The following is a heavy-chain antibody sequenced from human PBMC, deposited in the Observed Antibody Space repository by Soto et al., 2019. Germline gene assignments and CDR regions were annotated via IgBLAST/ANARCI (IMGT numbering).Heavy chain of an antibody. D-gene: IGHD6-6*01. CDR3: ARDQRQLVTYYYSGMDV. CDR1: GFTFSSYS. Sequence: PGGSLRLSWAASGFTFSSYSMNGVRQAPGKGLEWVSSISSSSSYIYYADSVKGRFTISRDNAKNSLYLQMNSLTPEDTAVYYSARDQRQLVTYYYSGMDVWGQGTTVTVSS. CDR2: ISSSSSYI. J-gene: IGHJ6*02. V-gene: IGHV3-21*01.